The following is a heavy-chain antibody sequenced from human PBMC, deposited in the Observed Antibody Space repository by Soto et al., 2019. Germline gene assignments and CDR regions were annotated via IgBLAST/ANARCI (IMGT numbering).Heavy chain of an antibody. CDR1: GFSLSTSGET. D-gene: IGHD5-12*01. J-gene: IGHJ4*02. CDR2: IYWNDDK. V-gene: IGHV2-5*01. Sequence: SGPTLVNPTQTLTLTCSGFSLSTSGETVGWIRQPPGKALEWLALIYWNDDKRYSPSLKSRVTITKDTSKNQVILTLTNMDHVDTATYYCAQRSGSSGFDYDHWGQGILVTVSS. CDR3: AQRSGSSGFDYDH.